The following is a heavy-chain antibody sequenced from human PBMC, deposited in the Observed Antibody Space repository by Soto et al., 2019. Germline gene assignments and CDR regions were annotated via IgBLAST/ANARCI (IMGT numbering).Heavy chain of an antibody. CDR3: ARPFVNSGYDFGY. CDR1: GYTFTGYY. Sequence: ASVKVSCKASGYTFTGYYMHWVRQAPGQGLEWMGWINPNSGGTNYAQKFQGRVAMTRDTSISTAYMELSRLRSDDTAVYYCARPFVNSGYDFGYWGQGTLVTVSS. V-gene: IGHV1-2*02. D-gene: IGHD5-12*01. CDR2: INPNSGGT. J-gene: IGHJ4*02.